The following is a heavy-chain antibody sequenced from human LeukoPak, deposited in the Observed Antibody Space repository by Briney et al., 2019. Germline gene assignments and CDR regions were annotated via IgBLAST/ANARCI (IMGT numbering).Heavy chain of an antibody. CDR3: ATSNDAKIAPFDH. D-gene: IGHD2-21*01. Sequence: SETLSLTCTVSGVSMSAYQWSWVRQSPEKGLEWIGCINTKGETSYNPSLKSRVTTSVDTSKSQFSLRLTSVTAADTAVYYCATSNDAKIAPFDHWGQGAPVTVST. V-gene: IGHV4-4*09. CDR1: GVSMSAYQ. CDR2: INTKGET. J-gene: IGHJ4*02.